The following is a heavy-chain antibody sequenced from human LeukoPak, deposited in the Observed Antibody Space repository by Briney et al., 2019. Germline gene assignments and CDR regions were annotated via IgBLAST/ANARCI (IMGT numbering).Heavy chain of an antibody. J-gene: IGHJ2*01. V-gene: IGHV3-7*03. CDR1: GFTFSTYW. D-gene: IGHD6-6*01. CDR2: IKADGGEK. CDR3: AKDREAARPDWYFDL. Sequence: PGGSLRLSCAASGFTFSTYWMNWFRQTPGKGLEWVAKIKADGGEKDHVASVKGRFTISRDNAKNSLYLQMNSLRAEDTAVYYCAKDREAARPDWYFDLWGRGTLVTVSS.